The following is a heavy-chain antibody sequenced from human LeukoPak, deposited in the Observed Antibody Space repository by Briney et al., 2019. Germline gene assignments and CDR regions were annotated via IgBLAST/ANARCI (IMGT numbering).Heavy chain of an antibody. V-gene: IGHV4-59*12. CDR3: ARLSVIVGSTLEYYYYYMDV. Sequence: SETLSLTCTVSGGSISSYYWSWIRQPPGKGLEWIGYIYYSGSTNYNPSLKSRVTISVDTSKNQFSLKLTSVTAADTAVYYCARLSVIVGSTLEYYYYYMDVWGQGTTVTVSS. J-gene: IGHJ6*03. CDR2: IYYSGST. D-gene: IGHD1-26*01. CDR1: GGSISSYY.